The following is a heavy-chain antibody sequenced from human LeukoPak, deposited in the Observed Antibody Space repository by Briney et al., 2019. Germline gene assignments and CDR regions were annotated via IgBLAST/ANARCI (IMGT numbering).Heavy chain of an antibody. D-gene: IGHD3-10*01. CDR1: GFTFSSYW. J-gene: IGHJ4*02. Sequence: PGGSLRLSCAASGFTFSSYWMSWVRQAPGKGLERVTNIKQDGSEKYYVDSVKGRFTISRDNAKNSLYLQMNSLRAEDTAVYYCARVGVWFGEKNFDYWGQGTLVTVSS. CDR3: ARVGVWFGEKNFDY. CDR2: IKQDGSEK. V-gene: IGHV3-7*01.